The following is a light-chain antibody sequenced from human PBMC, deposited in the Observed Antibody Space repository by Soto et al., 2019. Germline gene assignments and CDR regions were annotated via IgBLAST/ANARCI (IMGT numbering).Light chain of an antibody. V-gene: IGLV2-14*01. J-gene: IGLJ1*01. CDR2: DVS. CDR3: NSYTSSSTL. Sequence: SALTQPASGSGSPGQSITISCTGTSSDVGGYKFVSWYQQHPGKAPKLMIYDVSNRPSGVSNRFSGPKSGNTASLPISGLQAEDEADYYCNSYTSSSTLFGTGTKVTVL. CDR1: SSDVGGYKF.